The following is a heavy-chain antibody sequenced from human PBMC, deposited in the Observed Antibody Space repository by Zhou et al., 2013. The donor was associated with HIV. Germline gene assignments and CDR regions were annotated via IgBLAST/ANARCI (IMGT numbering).Heavy chain of an antibody. CDR3: AMNNGSFEY. Sequence: QVQLVQSGAEVKKPGSSVKVSCKASGGPFSTYAFSWVRQAPGQGLEWMGGIIPFFGTPNYAQKFQGRVAITAAESTRTAYMELSSLRSEDTAVYYCAMNNGSFEYWGQGTLVTVSS. J-gene: IGHJ4*02. CDR1: GGPFSTYA. V-gene: IGHV1-69*12. D-gene: IGHD1-26*01. CDR2: IIPFFGTP.